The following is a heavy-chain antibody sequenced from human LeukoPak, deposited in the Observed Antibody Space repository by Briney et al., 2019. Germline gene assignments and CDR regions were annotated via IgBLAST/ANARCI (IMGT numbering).Heavy chain of an antibody. CDR2: SRNKATRYTT. D-gene: IGHD5-12*01. CDR3: ARDPQHIVRYMDV. Sequence: QPGGSLRLSCATSGFTFSDHYLDWVRQAPGKGREWVCRSRNKATRYTTEYAASVKGRFTISRDDSKNSLYLQMNSLKTEDTAVYYCARDPQHIVRYMDVWGKGTTVTVSS. CDR1: GFTFSDHY. V-gene: IGHV3-72*01. J-gene: IGHJ6*03.